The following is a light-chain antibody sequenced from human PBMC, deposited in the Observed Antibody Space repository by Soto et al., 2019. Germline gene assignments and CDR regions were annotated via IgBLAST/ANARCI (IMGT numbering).Light chain of an antibody. J-gene: IGKJ4*01. CDR2: GAS. V-gene: IGKV3-20*01. CDR3: QNSDTSPLT. Sequence: EIVLTPSPGTLNLSPGERDTLSCRASQSISSTYLAWYQQKPGQAPRLLIYGASNRDTGISDKFSGSGSGTDFALTISRLEPEDVAVYFCQNSDTSPLTFGGGTKVEIK. CDR1: QSISSTY.